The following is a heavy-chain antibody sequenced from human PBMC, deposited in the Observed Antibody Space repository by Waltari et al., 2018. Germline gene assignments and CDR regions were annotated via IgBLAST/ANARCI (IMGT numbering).Heavy chain of an antibody. CDR3: AKGLNSGSLSNY. D-gene: IGHD1-26*01. CDR1: GFTFSSYA. CDR2: ISGSGGST. J-gene: IGHJ4*02. V-gene: IGHV3-23*04. Sequence: EVQLVESGGGLVQPGGSLRLSCAASGFTFSSYAMSWVRQAPGKGLEWVSAISGSGGSTYNADYVKGRFNISRENSKNTLLLQMNSLRAEDTALYYCAKGLNSGSLSNYWGQGTLVTVSS.